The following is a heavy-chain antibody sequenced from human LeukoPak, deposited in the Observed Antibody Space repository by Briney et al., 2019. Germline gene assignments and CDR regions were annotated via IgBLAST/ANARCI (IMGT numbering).Heavy chain of an antibody. Sequence: GGSLRLSCAASGFTVSSNYMSWVRQAPGKGLEWVSVIYSGGSTYYADSVKGRFTISRDNSKNTLYLQMNSLRAEDTAPYYCAKGGPLGYCTSTSCYTVFHWGQGTLVTVSS. J-gene: IGHJ4*02. CDR1: GFTVSSNY. V-gene: IGHV3-66*01. CDR3: AKGGPLGYCTSTSCYTVFH. D-gene: IGHD2-2*02. CDR2: IYSGGST.